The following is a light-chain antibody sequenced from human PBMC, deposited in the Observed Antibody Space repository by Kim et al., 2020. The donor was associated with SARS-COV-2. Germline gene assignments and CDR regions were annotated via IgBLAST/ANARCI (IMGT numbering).Light chain of an antibody. V-gene: IGLV3-19*01. CDR3: NSRDSSSNDL. CDR2: DKI. CDR1: SLRSYY. Sequence: VALPPTFRIPCHSDSLRSYYASWYQQQPGPAPVLVIYDKINRPSGIPDRFSGSSSGNTSSLTSTGAQAEDEADYYCNSRDSSSNDLFGGGTQLTVL. J-gene: IGLJ2*01.